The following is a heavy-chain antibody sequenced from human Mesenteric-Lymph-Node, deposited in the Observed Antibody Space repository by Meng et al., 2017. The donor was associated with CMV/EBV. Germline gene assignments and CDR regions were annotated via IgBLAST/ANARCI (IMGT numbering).Heavy chain of an antibody. V-gene: IGHV4-61*08. D-gene: IGHD3-22*01. CDR2: ISYYGNT. CDR3: AREGGHDRSGYYEGSFDY. J-gene: IGHJ4*02. CDR1: GGSINSGDYY. Sequence: SETLSLTCTVSGGSINSGDYYWSWIRQPPGKGLEWIGYISYYGNTNYNPSLRSRVSFSVDTSKSQFSLRLRSVTAADTAVYYCAREGGHDRSGYYEGSFDYWGQGTLVTVSS.